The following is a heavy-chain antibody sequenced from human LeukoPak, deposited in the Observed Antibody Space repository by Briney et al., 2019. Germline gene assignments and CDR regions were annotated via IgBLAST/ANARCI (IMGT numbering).Heavy chain of an antibody. J-gene: IGHJ5*02. D-gene: IGHD2-21*02. Sequence: SETLSLTRAVSLGSISSGDYYWNWIRPHPKKSLEWIGYIFYSGSAYYNPSLKSRVTISVDTSKNQFSLKLSSVTAADTAVYYCARLYCGGDCYLNPWGQGTLVTVSS. V-gene: IGHV4-31*11. CDR2: IFYSGSA. CDR1: LGSISSGDYY. CDR3: ARLYCGGDCYLNP.